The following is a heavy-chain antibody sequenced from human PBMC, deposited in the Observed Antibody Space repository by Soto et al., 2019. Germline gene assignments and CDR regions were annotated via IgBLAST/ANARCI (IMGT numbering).Heavy chain of an antibody. CDR2: ISGSGGST. CDR3: AKVFRGVSGEWLLSAYYCYYYMDV. Sequence: EVQLLESGGGLVQPGGSLRLSCAASGFTFSSYAMSWVRQAPGKGLEWVSAISGSGGSTYYADSVKGRFTISRDNSKNTLYLQMNSLRAEDTAVYYCAKVFRGVSGEWLLSAYYCYYYMDVWGKGTTVTVSS. D-gene: IGHD3-3*01. J-gene: IGHJ6*03. CDR1: GFTFSSYA. V-gene: IGHV3-23*01.